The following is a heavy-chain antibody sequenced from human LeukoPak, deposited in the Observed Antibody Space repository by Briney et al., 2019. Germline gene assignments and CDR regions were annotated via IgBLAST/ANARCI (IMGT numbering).Heavy chain of an antibody. CDR1: GGSISSYY. D-gene: IGHD3-10*01. CDR2: IYYSGST. J-gene: IGHJ4*02. CDR3: ARAHGFGELLYRVFDY. Sequence: SETLSLTCTVSGGSISSYYWSWIRQPPGKGLEWIGYIYYSGSTNYNPSLKSRVTISVDTSKNQFSLKLSSVTAADTAVYYCARAHGFGELLYRVFDYWGQGTLVTVSS. V-gene: IGHV4-59*12.